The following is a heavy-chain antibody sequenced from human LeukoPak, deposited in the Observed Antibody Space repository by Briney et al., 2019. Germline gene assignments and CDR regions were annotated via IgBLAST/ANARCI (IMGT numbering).Heavy chain of an antibody. V-gene: IGHV1-2*02. Sequence: ASVKVPCKASGYTFTGYYIHWVRQAPGQGLEWMGWSNPDSGSSNYAQKFQGRVTMTRDTSISMAYMELSRLRSDDTAVYYCARVNFFYYYGVDVWGQGTTVTVSS. CDR1: GYTFTGYY. CDR3: ARVNFFYYYGVDV. CDR2: SNPDSGSS. J-gene: IGHJ6*02.